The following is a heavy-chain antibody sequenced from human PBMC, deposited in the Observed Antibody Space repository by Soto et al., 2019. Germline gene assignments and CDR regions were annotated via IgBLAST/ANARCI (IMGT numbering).Heavy chain of an antibody. CDR3: ARGVTANYMGGDAFAI. V-gene: IGHV1-69*01. CDR1: GGSFSSYM. CDR2: IMPVFGTP. D-gene: IGHD4-4*01. Sequence: QVLLVQLGAEVKKPGSSVKVSCQAAGGSFSSYMVSWVRQAPGQGLDYMGGIMPVFGTPTYTEKFQGRVTITADESTGTAYLELTSLKSDDTAVYYCARGVTANYMGGDAFAIWGQGTMVTVSS. J-gene: IGHJ3*02.